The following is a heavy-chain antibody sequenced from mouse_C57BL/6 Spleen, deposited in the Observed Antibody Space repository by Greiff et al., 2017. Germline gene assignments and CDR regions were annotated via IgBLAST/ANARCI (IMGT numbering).Heavy chain of an antibody. CDR3: ARHDYLDY. J-gene: IGHJ2*01. CDR2: ISGGGGNT. Sequence: EVQGVESGGGLVKPGGSLKLSCAASGFTFSSYTMSWVRQTPEKRLEWVATISGGGGNTYYPDSVKGRFTISRDNAKNTLYLQMSSLRSEDTAWYYCARHDYLDYWGQGTTLTVSS. CDR1: GFTFSSYT. V-gene: IGHV5-9*01.